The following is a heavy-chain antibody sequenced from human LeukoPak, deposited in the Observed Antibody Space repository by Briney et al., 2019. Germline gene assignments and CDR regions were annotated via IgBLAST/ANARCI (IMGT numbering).Heavy chain of an antibody. CDR3: ARDYYGSGSYYYYYYYMDV. D-gene: IGHD3-10*01. J-gene: IGHJ6*03. CDR1: GGSISSGSYY. Sequence: PSETLSLTCTVSGGSISSGSYYWSWIRQPAGKGLEWIGRIYTSGSTNYNPSLKSRVTISVDTSKNQFSLKLSSVTAADTAVYYCARDYYGSGSYYYYYYYMDVWGKGTTVTVSS. CDR2: IYTSGST. V-gene: IGHV4-61*02.